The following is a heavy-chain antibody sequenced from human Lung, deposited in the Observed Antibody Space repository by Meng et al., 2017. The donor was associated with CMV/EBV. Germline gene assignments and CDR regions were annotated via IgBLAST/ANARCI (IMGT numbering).Heavy chain of an antibody. J-gene: IGHJ6*02. V-gene: IGHV3-69-1*01. CDR2: ISYSTTT. Sequence: RQAPGKGLEWVSYISYSTTTYYADSVKGRFTIYRDDAKNSLYLQMNRLRVEDTAVYYCARDSYGMDVWXQGTXVTVSS. CDR3: ARDSYGMDV.